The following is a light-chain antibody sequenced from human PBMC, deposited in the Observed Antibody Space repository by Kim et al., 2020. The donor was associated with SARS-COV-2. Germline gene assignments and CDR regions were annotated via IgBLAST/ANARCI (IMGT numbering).Light chain of an antibody. CDR1: QSVSRVD. J-gene: IGKJ2*01. V-gene: IGKV3-20*01. Sequence: EIVLTQSPGTLSLSPGERATLSCRASQSVSRVDLGWYQQKPGQAPKLLIYGISNRATDIADRFSGSGSGTDFTLTISGLEPEDSAVYFCHQYGTSPYTFGQGTKLEIK. CDR2: GIS. CDR3: HQYGTSPYT.